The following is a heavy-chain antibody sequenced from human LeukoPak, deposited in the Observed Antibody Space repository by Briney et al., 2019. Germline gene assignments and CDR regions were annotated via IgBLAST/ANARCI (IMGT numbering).Heavy chain of an antibody. V-gene: IGHV3-74*01. CDR3: AKPISGGLAVTADWFHP. J-gene: IGHJ5*01. CDR1: GFTFSSYW. Sequence: PGGSLRLSCAASGFTFSSYWMHWVRQAPGKGLVWVSRISSDGRTTNYADSVKGRFTIPRDNAKNTLYLEMNSLRAEDTAVYYCAKPISGGLAVTADWFHPWGQGTLVVVSS. CDR2: ISSDGRTT. D-gene: IGHD6-19*01.